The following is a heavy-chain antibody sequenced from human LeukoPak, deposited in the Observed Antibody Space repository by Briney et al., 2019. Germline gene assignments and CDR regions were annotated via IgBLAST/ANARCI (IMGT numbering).Heavy chain of an antibody. D-gene: IGHD3-22*01. CDR1: GGSISSYY. Sequence: SETLSLTCTVSGGSISSYYRSWIRQPPGKGLEWIGYIYYSGSTNYNPSLKSRVTISVDTSKNQFSLKLSSVTAADTAVYYCAREVVVITDDAFDIWGQGTMVTVSS. V-gene: IGHV4-59*01. CDR2: IYYSGST. CDR3: AREVVVITDDAFDI. J-gene: IGHJ3*02.